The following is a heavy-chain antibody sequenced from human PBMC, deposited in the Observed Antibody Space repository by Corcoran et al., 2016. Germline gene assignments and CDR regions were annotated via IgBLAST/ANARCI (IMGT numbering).Heavy chain of an antibody. CDR1: GYTFTSYG. V-gene: IGHV1-18*01. J-gene: IGHJ4*02. CDR2: ISAYNGNT. Sequence: QVQLVQSGAEVKKPGASVKVSCKASGYTFTSYGISWVRQAPGQGLEWMGWISAYNGNTNYAQKLQGRFTMTTDTSTSTAYRELRGLRSDDTAVYYCSSNVYSYGYCALDYWGQGTLVTVSS. D-gene: IGHD5-18*01. CDR3: SSNVYSYGYCALDY.